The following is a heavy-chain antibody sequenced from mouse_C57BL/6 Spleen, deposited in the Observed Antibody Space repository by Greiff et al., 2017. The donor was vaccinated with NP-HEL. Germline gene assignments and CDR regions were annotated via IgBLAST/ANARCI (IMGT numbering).Heavy chain of an antibody. D-gene: IGHD1-1*02. CDR1: GFTFSDYG. Sequence: EVKVVESGGGLVKPGGSLKLSCAASGFTFSDYGMHWVRQAPEKGLEWVAYISRGSSTINYEDTVKGRFTISRDNAKNTLFLQMTSLRSEDTAMYYCARNGGNYGMDYWGQGTSVTVSS. CDR2: ISRGSSTI. CDR3: ARNGGNYGMDY. J-gene: IGHJ4*01. V-gene: IGHV5-17*01.